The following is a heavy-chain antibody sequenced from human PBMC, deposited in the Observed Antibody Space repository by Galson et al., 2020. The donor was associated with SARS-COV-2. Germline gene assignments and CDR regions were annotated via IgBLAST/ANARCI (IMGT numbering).Heavy chain of an antibody. D-gene: IGHD2-2*01. V-gene: IGHV1-18*01. Sequence: ASVKVSCKAFGYTFNSYGVNWVRRAPAQGLAWMGCISVYSGNKNYAQKFQGRVTMTADTSTSAAYMQLRSLGSDDTAVYYCARDRVVAAGTPGEYWGQGTQVSVCS. CDR2: ISVYSGNK. CDR1: GYTFNSYG. CDR3: ARDRVVAAGTPGEY. J-gene: IGHJ4*02.